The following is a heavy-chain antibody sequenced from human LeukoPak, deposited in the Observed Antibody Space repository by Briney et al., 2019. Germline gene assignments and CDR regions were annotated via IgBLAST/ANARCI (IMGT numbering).Heavy chain of an antibody. J-gene: IGHJ2*01. V-gene: IGHV5-51*01. CDR3: ARRTISDDWYFDL. Sequence: GETLKISCKGSGYSFTSYWSGWVRQMPGKGLEWMGIIYPGDSDTRYSPSFQGQVTISVDKSISPAYLQWSSLKASDTAMFYCARRTISDDWYFDLWGRGTLVTVSS. D-gene: IGHD3-9*01. CDR1: GYSFTSYW. CDR2: IYPGDSDT.